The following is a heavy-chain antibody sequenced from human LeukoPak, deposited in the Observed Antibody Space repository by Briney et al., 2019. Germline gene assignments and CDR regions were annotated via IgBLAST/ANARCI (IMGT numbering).Heavy chain of an antibody. CDR1: GFTFTSYG. J-gene: IGHJ3*02. CDR3: ARGRSFSLLRGVAMSDGFYI. Sequence: PGGSLRLSCTASGFTFTSYGMNWVSQAPGKALESASIIAPSGSYIYYGDSLKGRVIISRDNAKNSLYLQMSGLGAEDTAVYYCARGRSFSLLRGVAMSDGFYIWGQGAMVTVSS. CDR2: IAPSGSYI. D-gene: IGHD3-10*01. V-gene: IGHV3-21*01.